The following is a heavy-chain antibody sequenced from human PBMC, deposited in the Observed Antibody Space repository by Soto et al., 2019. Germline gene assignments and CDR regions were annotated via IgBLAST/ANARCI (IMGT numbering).Heavy chain of an antibody. V-gene: IGHV3-48*01. D-gene: IGHD3-3*01. Sequence: PGGSLRLSCAASGFTFSSYSMNWVRQAPGKGLEWVSYISSSSSTIYYADSVKGRFTISRDNAKNSLYLQMNSLRAEDTAVYYCARESRPYYDFWSGYYSNWFDPWGQGTLVTVSS. J-gene: IGHJ5*02. CDR2: ISSSSSTI. CDR1: GFTFSSYS. CDR3: ARESRPYYDFWSGYYSNWFDP.